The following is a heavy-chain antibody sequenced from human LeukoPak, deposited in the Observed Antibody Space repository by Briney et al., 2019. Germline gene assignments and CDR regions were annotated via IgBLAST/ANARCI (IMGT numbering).Heavy chain of an antibody. V-gene: IGHV3-30*03. J-gene: IGHJ4*02. D-gene: IGHD2-2*02. CDR1: GFTFSSYW. Sequence: GGSLRLSCAASGFTFSSYWMSWVRQAPGKGLEWVAVISYDGSNKYYADSVKGRFTISRDNSKNTLYLQMNSLRAEDTAVYYCALDPYCSSTSCYRGLDYWGQGTLVTVSS. CDR3: ALDPYCSSTSCYRGLDY. CDR2: ISYDGSNK.